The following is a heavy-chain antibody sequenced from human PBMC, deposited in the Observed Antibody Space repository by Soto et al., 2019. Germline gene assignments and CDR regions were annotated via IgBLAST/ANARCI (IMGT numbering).Heavy chain of an antibody. V-gene: IGHV1-2*02. Sequence: QLHLVQSGAVVKKPGASVTVSCSASGYPVTAYYMHWVRQAPGRGLEWMGGINPATGAAKYTQTFRGRVTMTRDTSTSTVCMELSGLTSEDTAVFYCARGGGVGVAGSAAFDMWGQGTLVPVSS. J-gene: IGHJ3*02. CDR2: INPATGAA. D-gene: IGHD3-3*01. CDR3: ARGGGVGVAGSAAFDM. CDR1: GYPVTAYY.